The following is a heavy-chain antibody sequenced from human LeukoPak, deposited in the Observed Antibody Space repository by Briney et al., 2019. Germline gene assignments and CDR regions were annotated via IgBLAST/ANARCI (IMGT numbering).Heavy chain of an antibody. CDR3: ARRGRYCSSTSCHIKFNWIDP. J-gene: IGHJ5*02. CDR1: GYTFTSYD. V-gene: IGHV1-8*01. CDR2: MNPNSGNT. Sequence: GASVKVSCKASGYTFTSYDINWVRQATGQGLEWMGWMNPNSGNTGYAQKFQGRVTMTRNTSISTAYMELSSLRSEDTAVYYCARRGRYCSSTSCHIKFNWIDPWGQGTLVTVSS. D-gene: IGHD2-2*01.